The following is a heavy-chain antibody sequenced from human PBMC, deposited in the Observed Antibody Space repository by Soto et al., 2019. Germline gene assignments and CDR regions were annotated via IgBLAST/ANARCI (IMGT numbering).Heavy chain of an antibody. CDR3: AKDLRDGAATPGADRWY. CDR1: GFTFSSYA. V-gene: IGHV3-23*01. Sequence: GGSLRLSCAASGFTFSSYAMSWVRQAPGKGLEWVSAISGSGGSTYYADSVKGRFTISRDNSKNTLYLQMNSLGAEDTAVYYCAKDLRDGAATPGADRWYWGQGTLVTVSS. CDR2: ISGSGGST. J-gene: IGHJ4*02. D-gene: IGHD2-15*01.